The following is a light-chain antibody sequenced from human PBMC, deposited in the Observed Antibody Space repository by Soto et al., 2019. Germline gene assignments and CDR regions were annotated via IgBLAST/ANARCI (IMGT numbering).Light chain of an antibody. CDR2: DNN. CDR3: GTWDSSLREVV. Sequence: QSVLTQPPSVSAAPGQKVTISCSGSSSNLGNNYVSWYQQLPGTAPKLLIYDNNKRPSGIPDRFSGSKSGTSATLGITGLQTGDEADYYCGTWDSSLREVVFRGGTKLTV. J-gene: IGLJ2*01. CDR1: SSNLGNNY. V-gene: IGLV1-51*01.